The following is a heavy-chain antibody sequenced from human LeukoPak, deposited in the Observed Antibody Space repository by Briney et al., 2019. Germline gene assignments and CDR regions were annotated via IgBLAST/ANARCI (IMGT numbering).Heavy chain of an antibody. CDR1: GFTFSSYG. CDR2: IVGSGDAT. CDR3: AKHYDSSGYYYDY. D-gene: IGHD3-22*01. V-gene: IGHV3-23*01. Sequence: GGSLRLSCAASGFTFSSYGMSWVRQAPGKGLEWVSAIVGSGDATHYADSMRGRFTISRDNSKNTLYLQMNSLRAEDTALYYCAKHYDSSGYYYDYWGQGTLVTVSS. J-gene: IGHJ4*02.